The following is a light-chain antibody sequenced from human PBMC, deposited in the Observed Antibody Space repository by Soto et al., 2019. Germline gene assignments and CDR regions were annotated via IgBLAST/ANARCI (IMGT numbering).Light chain of an antibody. J-gene: IGLJ3*02. CDR1: SSDVGAYNY. CDR2: EVT. Sequence: QSALTQPASVSGSPGPSITISCTGTSSDVGAYNYVSWYRQHPGKAPKLMIYEVTNRPSGVSNRFSGSKSGSTASLTISGLQAEDEADYYCSSYTSSSTLVFGGGTQLTVL. CDR3: SSYTSSSTLV. V-gene: IGLV2-14*01.